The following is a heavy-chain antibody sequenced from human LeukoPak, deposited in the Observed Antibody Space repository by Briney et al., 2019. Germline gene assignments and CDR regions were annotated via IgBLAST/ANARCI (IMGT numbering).Heavy chain of an antibody. D-gene: IGHD6-13*01. J-gene: IGHJ5*02. V-gene: IGHV4-31*11. Sequence: SETLSLTCAVYGGSFGAYYWNWIRQHPEKGLEWIGFIYYSGSTYSNPSLKSRVAISLDTSKNQFSLKLSSVTAADTALYYCAREIAASGTNWFDPWGQGTLVTVSS. CDR3: AREIAASGTNWFDP. CDR2: IYYSGST. CDR1: GGSFGAYY.